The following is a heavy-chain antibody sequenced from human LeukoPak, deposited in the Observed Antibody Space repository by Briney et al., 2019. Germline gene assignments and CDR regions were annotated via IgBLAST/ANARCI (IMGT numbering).Heavy chain of an antibody. V-gene: IGHV3-72*01. CDR1: GFTFSDHY. CDR2: TRNKANSYTT. D-gene: IGHD3-22*01. J-gene: IGHJ4*02. CDR3: ARMVDSSGFYFDY. Sequence: PGGSLRLSCAASGFTFSDHYMDRVRQAPGKGLEWVGRTRNKANSYTTEYAASVKGRFTISRDDSKNSLYLQMNSLKTEDTAVYYCARMVDSSGFYFDYWGQGTLVTVSS.